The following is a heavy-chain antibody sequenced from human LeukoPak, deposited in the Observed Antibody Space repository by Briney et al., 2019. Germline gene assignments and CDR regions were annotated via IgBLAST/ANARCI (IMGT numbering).Heavy chain of an antibody. CDR3: ARSYGPGVWFDP. J-gene: IGHJ5*02. Sequence: SETLSLTCTVSGGSISSSSYYWGWIRQPPGKGLEWIGSIYYSGSTYYNPSLKSRVTISVDTSKNQFSLKLSSVTAADTAVYYCARSYGPGVWFDPWGQGTLVTVSS. CDR1: GGSISSSSYY. V-gene: IGHV4-39*07. D-gene: IGHD4-17*01. CDR2: IYYSGST.